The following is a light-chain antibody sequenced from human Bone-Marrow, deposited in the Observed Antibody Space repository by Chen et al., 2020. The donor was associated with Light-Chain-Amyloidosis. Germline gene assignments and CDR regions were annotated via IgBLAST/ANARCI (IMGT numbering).Light chain of an antibody. J-gene: IGLJ3*02. Sequence: SYVLTQPSSVSVAPGQTATIACGGNNIGSTSVHWYQQTPGQASLLVVYDDSDRPSGIPERLSGSNSGNTATLTIRRVEAGDEADYYCQVWDMSSDRPVFGGGPNLTVL. CDR1: NIGSTS. CDR2: DDS. V-gene: IGLV3-21*02. CDR3: QVWDMSSDRPV.